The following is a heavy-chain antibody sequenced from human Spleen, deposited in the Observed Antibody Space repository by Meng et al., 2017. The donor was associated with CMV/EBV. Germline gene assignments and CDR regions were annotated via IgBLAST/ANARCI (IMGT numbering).Heavy chain of an antibody. V-gene: IGHV4-39*07. J-gene: IGHJ4*02. D-gene: IGHD4-17*01. CDR2: IYYSGST. CDR3: ARDRSGDHFDY. Sequence: QLQLRGSGPGLVKPSETLSLTCTVSGGSISSSSYYWGWIRQPPGKGLEWIGSIYYSGSTYYNPSLKSRVTISVDTSKNQFSLKLSSVTAADTAVYYCARDRSGDHFDYWGQGTLVTVSS. CDR1: GGSISSSSYY.